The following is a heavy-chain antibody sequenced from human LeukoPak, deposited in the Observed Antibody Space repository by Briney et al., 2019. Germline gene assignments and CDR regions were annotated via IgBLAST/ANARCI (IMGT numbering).Heavy chain of an antibody. Sequence: GESLKISCKASGYSFTNNWIGWVRQMPGKGPEWMGIIYPGDSDTRYSPSFQGQVTISADKSISTAYLQWSSLKASDTAMYYCARASGASSGYIISRDAFDIWGQGTMVTVSS. V-gene: IGHV5-51*01. CDR3: ARASGASSGYIISRDAFDI. D-gene: IGHD3-22*01. CDR1: GYSFTNNW. CDR2: IYPGDSDT. J-gene: IGHJ3*02.